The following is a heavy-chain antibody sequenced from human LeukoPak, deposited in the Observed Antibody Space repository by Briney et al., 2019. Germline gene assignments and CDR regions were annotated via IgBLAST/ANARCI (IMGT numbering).Heavy chain of an antibody. CDR1: GFTFSDYW. CDR2: INTDGSIT. V-gene: IGHV3-74*01. CDR3: ARDRGPRTGFMVREAYDY. D-gene: IGHD3-10*01. J-gene: IGHJ4*02. Sequence: GGTLRLSCAASGFTFSDYWIHWVRQAPGKGLVWVSRINTDGSITNYADSVKGRFSISRDNAKNTLYLQMSSLRAEDTAVYYCARDRGPRTGFMVREAYDYWGQGTLVTVSS.